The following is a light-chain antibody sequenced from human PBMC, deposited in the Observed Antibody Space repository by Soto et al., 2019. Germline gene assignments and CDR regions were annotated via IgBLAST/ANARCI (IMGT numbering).Light chain of an antibody. Sequence: ENVLTQSPGTLSLSPGERATLSCRASQSVSGSYLAWYQQKPGQAPRLLIYGASSRATGIPDRFSGSGSGTDFTLTISRLEPEDFAVYHCQQYGDSPLTFGVGTKVEIK. CDR2: GAS. CDR3: QQYGDSPLT. J-gene: IGKJ4*01. V-gene: IGKV3-20*01. CDR1: QSVSGSY.